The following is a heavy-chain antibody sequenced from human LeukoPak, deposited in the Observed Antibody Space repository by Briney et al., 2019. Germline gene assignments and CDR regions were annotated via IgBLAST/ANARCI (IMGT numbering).Heavy chain of an antibody. CDR3: ARVRWRGWFDP. D-gene: IGHD4-23*01. V-gene: IGHV3-48*01. CDR1: GFTFSSYS. J-gene: IGHJ5*02. Sequence: GGSLRLSCAASGFTFSSYSMNWVRQAPGKGLEWVSYISSSSSTIYYADSVKGRFTISRDNAKNSLYLQMNSLRAEDTAVYYCARVRWRGWFDPWGQGTLVTVSS. CDR2: ISSSSSTI.